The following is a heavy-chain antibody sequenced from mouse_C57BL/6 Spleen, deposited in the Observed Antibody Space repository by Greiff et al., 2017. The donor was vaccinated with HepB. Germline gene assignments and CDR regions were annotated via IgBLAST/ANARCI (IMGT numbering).Heavy chain of an antibody. CDR3: ARGGTAQAYYYAMDY. CDR1: GYTFTGYW. J-gene: IGHJ4*01. V-gene: IGHV1-9*01. Sequence: QVQLKQSGAELMKPGASVKLSCKATGYTFTGYWIEWVKQRPGHGLEWIGEILPGSGSTNYNEKFKGKATFSADTSSNTAYMQLSSLTTEDSAIYYCARGGTAQAYYYAMDYWGQGTSVTVSS. CDR2: ILPGSGST. D-gene: IGHD3-2*02.